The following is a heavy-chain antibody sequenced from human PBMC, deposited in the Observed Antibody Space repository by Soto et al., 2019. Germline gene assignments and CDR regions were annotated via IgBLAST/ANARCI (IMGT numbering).Heavy chain of an antibody. CDR2: IIPIFGTA. D-gene: IGHD1-26*01. Sequence: ASVKVSCKASGGTFSSYAISWVRQAPGQGLEWMGGIIPIFGTANYAQEFQGRVTITADESTSTAYMELSSLRSEDTAVYYCARDQWELLGDAFDIWGQGTMVTVSS. CDR1: GGTFSSYA. V-gene: IGHV1-69*13. J-gene: IGHJ3*02. CDR3: ARDQWELLGDAFDI.